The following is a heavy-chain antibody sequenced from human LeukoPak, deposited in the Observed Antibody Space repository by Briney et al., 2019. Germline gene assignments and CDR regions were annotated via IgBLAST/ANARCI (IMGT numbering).Heavy chain of an antibody. Sequence: SETLPLTCAVYGGSFSDYYWNWIRQSPGKGLAWIGEINHSGSTNYNPSLKSRVTISVDTSKNQFSLKLSSVTAADTAVYYCAGIWAAADVDYWGQGTLVTVSS. V-gene: IGHV4-34*01. D-gene: IGHD6-13*01. CDR3: AGIWAAADVDY. J-gene: IGHJ4*02. CDR1: GGSFSDYY. CDR2: INHSGST.